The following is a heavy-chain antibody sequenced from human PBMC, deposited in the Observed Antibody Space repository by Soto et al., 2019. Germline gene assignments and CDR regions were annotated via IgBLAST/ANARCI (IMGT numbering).Heavy chain of an antibody. Sequence: GASVKVSCKASGYTCTSYYMHCVRQAPGQGLEWMGIINPSGGSTSYAQKFQGRVTMTRDTSTSTVYMELSSLRSEDTAVYYCARKGARYYYDSSGYDFDYWGQGTLVTVSS. CDR1: GYTCTSYY. CDR3: ARKGARYYYDSSGYDFDY. J-gene: IGHJ4*02. V-gene: IGHV1-46*01. D-gene: IGHD3-22*01. CDR2: INPSGGST.